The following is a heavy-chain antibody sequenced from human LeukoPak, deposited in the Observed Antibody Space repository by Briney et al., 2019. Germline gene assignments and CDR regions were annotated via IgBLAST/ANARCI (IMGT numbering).Heavy chain of an antibody. J-gene: IGHJ4*02. CDR2: LYYSGST. CDR1: GYSISSGYY. CDR3: ARGVPGSYTPRGYFDY. D-gene: IGHD1-26*01. Sequence: SETLSLTCTVSGYSISSGYYWGWIRQPPGRGLEWIGSLYYSGSTYNNPSLKSRVTISVDTSKNQFSLKLTSVTAADTAVYYCARGVPGSYTPRGYFDYWGQGTLVTVSS. V-gene: IGHV4-38-2*02.